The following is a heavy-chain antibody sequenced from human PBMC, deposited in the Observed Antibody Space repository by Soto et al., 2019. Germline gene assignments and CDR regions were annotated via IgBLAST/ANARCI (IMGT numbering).Heavy chain of an antibody. CDR1: GFTFSSYA. V-gene: IGHV3-23*01. J-gene: IGHJ4*02. CDR2: ISGSGGST. CDR3: ANLNYYDSSGYYYPFDY. Sequence: GGSLRLSCAASGFTFSSYAMSWVRQAPGKGLEWVSAISGSGGSTNYGDSVKGRFTISRDKSKNTLYLQMNSLRAEDTAVYYCANLNYYDSSGYYYPFDYWGQGTLVTVSS. D-gene: IGHD3-22*01.